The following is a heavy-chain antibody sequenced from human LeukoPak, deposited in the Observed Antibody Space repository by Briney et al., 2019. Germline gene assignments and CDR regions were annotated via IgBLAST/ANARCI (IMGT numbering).Heavy chain of an antibody. D-gene: IGHD2/OR15-2a*01. Sequence: GGSLRLSCAASGFTFSSYAMHWVRQAPGKGLEWVAVISYDGSNKYYADSVKGRFTISRDNSKNTLYPQMNSLRAEDTAVYYCVSFYETYWGRGTLVTVSS. CDR1: GFTFSSYA. CDR2: ISYDGSNK. CDR3: VSFYETY. J-gene: IGHJ4*02. V-gene: IGHV3-30*04.